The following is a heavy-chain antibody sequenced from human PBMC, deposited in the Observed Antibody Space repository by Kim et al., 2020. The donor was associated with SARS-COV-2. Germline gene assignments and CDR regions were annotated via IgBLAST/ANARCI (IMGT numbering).Heavy chain of an antibody. Sequence: GGSLRLSCAASGFTFGNYWMSWVRQAPGKGLEWVGNIEQDGSEKNYVDSVKGRFTISRDNAKNSLYLQMNSLRAEDTAVYYCARGWASRFDYWGQGTLVTVSS. CDR2: IEQDGSEK. CDR3: ARGWASRFDY. D-gene: IGHD3-16*01. J-gene: IGHJ4*02. CDR1: GFTFGNYW. V-gene: IGHV3-7*01.